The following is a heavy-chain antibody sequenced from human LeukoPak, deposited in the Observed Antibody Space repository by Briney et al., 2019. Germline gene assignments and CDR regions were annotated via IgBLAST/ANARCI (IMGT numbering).Heavy chain of an antibody. Sequence: ASVKVSCKASGYTFTSYGISWVRQAPGQGLEWMGWINPNSGGTNYAQKFQGRVTMTRDTSISTAYMELSRLRSDDTAVYYCARGVAYYYDSSGISDFDYYYYMDVWGKGTTVTVSS. CDR2: INPNSGGT. D-gene: IGHD3-22*01. J-gene: IGHJ6*03. V-gene: IGHV1-2*02. CDR3: ARGVAYYYDSSGISDFDYYYYMDV. CDR1: GYTFTSYG.